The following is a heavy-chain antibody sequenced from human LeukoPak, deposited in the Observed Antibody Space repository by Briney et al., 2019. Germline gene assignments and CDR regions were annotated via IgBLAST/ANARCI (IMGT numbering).Heavy chain of an antibody. J-gene: IGHJ4*02. CDR2: INHSGST. V-gene: IGHV4-34*01. D-gene: IGHD2-2*01. CDR3: AGGVGRYQLLASRFDY. CDR1: GGSFSGYY. Sequence: SETLSLTCAVYGGSFSGYYWSWIRQPPGKGLEWIGEINHSGSTNYNPSLKSRVTISVGTSKNQFSLKLSSVTAADTAVYYCAGGVGRYQLLASRFDYWGQGTLVTVSS.